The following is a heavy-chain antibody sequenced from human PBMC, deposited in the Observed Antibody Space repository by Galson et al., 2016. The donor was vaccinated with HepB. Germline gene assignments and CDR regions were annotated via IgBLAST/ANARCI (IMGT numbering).Heavy chain of an antibody. CDR3: ASTGRSCSSTTCFAVARF. CDR1: GFTFSDSY. CDR2: ISNSGDTK. D-gene: IGHD2-2*01. V-gene: IGHV3-11*01. Sequence: SLRLSCAVSGFTFSDSYMSWIRQAPGKGLEWLLYISNSGDTKYYADSIKGRFTISRDNARMSLYLEMSSLRAADTAVYYCASTGRSCSSTTCFAVARFWGQGTLVTVSS. J-gene: IGHJ4*02.